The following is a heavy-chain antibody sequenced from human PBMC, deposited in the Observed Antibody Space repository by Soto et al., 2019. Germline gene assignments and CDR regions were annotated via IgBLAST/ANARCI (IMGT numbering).Heavy chain of an antibody. J-gene: IGHJ4*02. D-gene: IGHD3-10*02. CDR2: IDHLGNT. Sequence: QVLLQQWGAGLLKPSETLSLTCAVYGGSFSAYYWTWIRQPPGKGLEWFGAIDHLGNTNYNPALKSRVPISVGTSKNQFCLKLSSVTAADTAVYYCARGPVLGLFDYWGQGTLVTVSS. V-gene: IGHV4-34*02. CDR3: ARGPVLGLFDY. CDR1: GGSFSAYY.